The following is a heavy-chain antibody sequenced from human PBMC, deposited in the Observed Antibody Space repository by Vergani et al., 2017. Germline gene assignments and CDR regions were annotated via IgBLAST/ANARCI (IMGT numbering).Heavy chain of an antibody. J-gene: IGHJ5*02. CDR1: GGSISSYY. CDR3: ARHLHYYGSGSYGRWFDP. Sequence: QVQLQESGPGLVKPSETLSLTCTVSGGSISSYYWSWIRQPPGKGLELIGYIYYSGSTNYNPSLKSRVTLSVDTSKNQFSLKLSSVTAADTAVYYCARHLHYYGSGSYGRWFDPWGQGTLVTVSS. CDR2: IYYSGST. D-gene: IGHD3-10*01. V-gene: IGHV4-59*08.